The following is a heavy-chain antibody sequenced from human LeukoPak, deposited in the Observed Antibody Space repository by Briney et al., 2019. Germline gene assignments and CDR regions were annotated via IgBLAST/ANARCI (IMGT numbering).Heavy chain of an antibody. V-gene: IGHV1-69*05. Sequence: ASVKVSCTTSGGTFNSYAISWVRQAPGQGLEWMGGITAIFRTANCAQKFQGRVTMTRDTSTSTVYMELSSLRSDDTAVYYCARTAARRFDYWGQGTLVTVSS. CDR3: ARTAARRFDY. D-gene: IGHD6-6*01. CDR1: GGTFNSYA. J-gene: IGHJ4*02. CDR2: ITAIFRTA.